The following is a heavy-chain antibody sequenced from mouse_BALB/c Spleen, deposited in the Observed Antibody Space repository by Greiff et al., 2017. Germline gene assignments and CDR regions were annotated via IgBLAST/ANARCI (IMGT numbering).Heavy chain of an antibody. V-gene: IGHV1S22*01. CDR1: GYTFTSYW. Sequence: LQQPGSELVRPGASVKLSCKASGYTFTSYWMHWVKQRPGQGLEWIGNIYPGSGSTNYDEKFKSKATLTVDTSSSTAYMQLSSLTSEDSAVYYCTMITTGEDAMDYWGQGTSVTVSS. J-gene: IGHJ4*01. CDR2: IYPGSGST. D-gene: IGHD2-4*01. CDR3: TMITTGEDAMDY.